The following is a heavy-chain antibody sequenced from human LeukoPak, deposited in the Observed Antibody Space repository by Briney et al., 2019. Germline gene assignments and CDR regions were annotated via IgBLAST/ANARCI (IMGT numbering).Heavy chain of an antibody. D-gene: IGHD5-18*01. CDR2: SDPNNGAT. J-gene: IGHJ4*02. Sequence: ASVKVSCKASGFTFTNYYIHWVRQAPGQGLEWMGWSDPNNGATNYSQKFQGRVTMTRDTSISTAYMELGRLTSDDTAVYYCATRGGDRATVFAYWGQGTLVTVSS. CDR3: ATRGGDRATVFAY. CDR1: GFTFTNYY. V-gene: IGHV1-2*02.